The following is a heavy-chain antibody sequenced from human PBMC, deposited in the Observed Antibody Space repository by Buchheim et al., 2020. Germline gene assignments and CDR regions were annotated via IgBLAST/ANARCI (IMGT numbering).Heavy chain of an antibody. CDR1: GYTFTGYY. V-gene: IGHV1-2*02. D-gene: IGHD2-8*01. Sequence: QVQLVQSGAEVKKPGASVKVSCKASGYTFTGYYMHWVRQAPGQGLEWMGWNNPNSGGTNFAQKFQGRVTMIRDTSISKAYMELSRLRSDDTAVYYCARDLMVYGDYYYYGMDVWGQGTT. J-gene: IGHJ6*02. CDR2: NNPNSGGT. CDR3: ARDLMVYGDYYYYGMDV.